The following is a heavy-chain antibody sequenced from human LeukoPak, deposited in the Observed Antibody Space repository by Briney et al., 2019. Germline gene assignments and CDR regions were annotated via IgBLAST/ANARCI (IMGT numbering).Heavy chain of an antibody. D-gene: IGHD2-2*01. V-gene: IGHV4-61*02. CDR1: GGSISSGSYY. CDR2: IYTSGST. J-gene: IGHJ4*02. CDR3: ARRDMPFDY. Sequence: SETLSLTCTVSGGSISSGSYYWSWIRQPAGKGLEWIGRIYTSGSTNYNPSLKSRVTIPVDTSKNQFSLKLSSVTAADTAVYYCARRDMPFDYWGQGTLVTVSS.